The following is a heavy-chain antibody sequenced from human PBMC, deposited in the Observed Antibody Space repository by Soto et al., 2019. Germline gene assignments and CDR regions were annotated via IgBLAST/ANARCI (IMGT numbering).Heavy chain of an antibody. CDR2: IIPLFGTP. Sequence: QVQLVQSGAEVKRPGSSVKVSCKISGGTFSNGAFSWVRQAPGQGLEWMGGIIPLFGTPSYAQKFQGRVTVTADESSSTVYIELSSLTSKDTAIYYCANERVGEMATGGYFDYWGQGTLVSVSS. J-gene: IGHJ4*02. D-gene: IGHD3-10*01. CDR3: ANERVGEMATGGYFDY. CDR1: GGTFSNGA. V-gene: IGHV1-69*01.